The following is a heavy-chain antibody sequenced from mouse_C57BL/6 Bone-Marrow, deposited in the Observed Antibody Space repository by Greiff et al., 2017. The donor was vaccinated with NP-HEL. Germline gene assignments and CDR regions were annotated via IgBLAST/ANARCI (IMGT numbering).Heavy chain of an antibody. CDR1: GYTFTDYY. Sequence: VQLQQSGPELVKPGASVKISCKASGYTFTDYYMNWVKQSHGKSLEWIGDINPNNGGTSYNQKFKGKATLTVDKSSSTAYMELRSLTSEDSAVYYCAVYYYGSSYSYFDVWGTGTTVTVSS. CDR3: AVYYYGSSYSYFDV. CDR2: INPNNGGT. J-gene: IGHJ1*03. D-gene: IGHD1-1*01. V-gene: IGHV1-26*01.